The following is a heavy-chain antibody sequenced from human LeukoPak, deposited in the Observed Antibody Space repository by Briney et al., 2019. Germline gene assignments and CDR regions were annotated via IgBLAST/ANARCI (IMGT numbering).Heavy chain of an antibody. CDR3: AKDRAWFGELFEYYFDY. D-gene: IGHD3-10*01. CDR1: GFTFSSYG. Sequence: GRSLRLSCAASGFTFSSYGMHWVRQAPGKGLEWVAVISYDGSNKYYADSVKGRFTISRDNSKNTLYLQMNSLRAEDTAVYYCAKDRAWFGELFEYYFDYWGQGTLVTVSS. CDR2: ISYDGSNK. V-gene: IGHV3-30*18. J-gene: IGHJ4*02.